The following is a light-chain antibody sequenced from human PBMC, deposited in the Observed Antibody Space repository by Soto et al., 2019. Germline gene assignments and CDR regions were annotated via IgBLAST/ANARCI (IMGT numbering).Light chain of an antibody. CDR2: DAS. CDR1: QSVSSY. Sequence: EIVLTQSPATLSLSPGERATLSCRASQSVSSYLAWYQQQPGQAPRLLIYDASNRATGIPARFSGSGSGTDFTLTISSLEPEDFAVYYCQQTHSAPRTFGQGTRLDIK. CDR3: QQTHSAPRT. V-gene: IGKV3-11*01. J-gene: IGKJ1*01.